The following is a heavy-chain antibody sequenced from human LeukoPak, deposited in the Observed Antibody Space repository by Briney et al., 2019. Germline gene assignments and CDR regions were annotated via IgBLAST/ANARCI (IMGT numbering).Heavy chain of an antibody. CDR2: IRYDGSNK. Sequence: PGGSLRLSCAASGFTFSSYGMHWVRQAPGKGLEWVAFIRYDGSNKYYADSVRGRFTISRDNSENTLYLQMNSLRAEDTAVHYCAKDNGSGSYYAHNIDYWGQETLVTVSS. J-gene: IGHJ4*02. CDR3: AKDNGSGSYYAHNIDY. D-gene: IGHD3-10*01. CDR1: GFTFSSYG. V-gene: IGHV3-30*02.